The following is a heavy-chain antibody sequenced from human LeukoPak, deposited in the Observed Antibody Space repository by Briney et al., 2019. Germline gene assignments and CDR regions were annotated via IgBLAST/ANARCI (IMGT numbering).Heavy chain of an antibody. CDR3: ARTTEGYCSSASCFGFSYSYYMDV. J-gene: IGHJ6*03. V-gene: IGHV4-59*01. CDR1: GGSMNTYY. CDR2: IYHSGST. D-gene: IGHD2-2*01. Sequence: PSETLSLTCTVSGGSMNTYYWTWIRQPPGKGLVWIGYIYHSGSTKYNPSLKSRVTISVDTSKNQFSLNLSSVTAADTAVYYCARTTEGYCSSASCFGFSYSYYMDVWGKGTTVTISS.